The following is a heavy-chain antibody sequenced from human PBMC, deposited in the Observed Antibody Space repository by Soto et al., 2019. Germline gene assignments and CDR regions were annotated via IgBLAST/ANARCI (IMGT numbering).Heavy chain of an antibody. D-gene: IGHD5-18*01. V-gene: IGHV1-69*13. CDR3: ARDRSLDTAMVYYYYYYGMDV. CDR2: IIPIFGTA. Sequence: SVKVSCKASGGTFSSYAISWVRQAPGQGLEWMGGIIPIFGTANYAQKFQGRVTITADESTSTAYMELSSLRSEDTAVYYCARDRSLDTAMVYYYYYYGMDVWGQGTTVTVS. CDR1: GGTFSSYA. J-gene: IGHJ6*02.